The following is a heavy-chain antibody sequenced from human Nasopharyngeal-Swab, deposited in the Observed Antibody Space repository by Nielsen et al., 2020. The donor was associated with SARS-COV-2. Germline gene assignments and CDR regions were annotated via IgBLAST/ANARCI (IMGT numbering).Heavy chain of an antibody. Sequence: VRQMPGKGLEWVSYISSSSGTIYYADSVKGRFTISRDNAKNSLYLQMNSLRDEDTAVYYCARERELRGVYYYYYGMDVWGQGTTVTVSS. D-gene: IGHD1-26*01. CDR2: ISSSSGTI. CDR3: ARERELRGVYYYYYGMDV. J-gene: IGHJ6*02. V-gene: IGHV3-48*02.